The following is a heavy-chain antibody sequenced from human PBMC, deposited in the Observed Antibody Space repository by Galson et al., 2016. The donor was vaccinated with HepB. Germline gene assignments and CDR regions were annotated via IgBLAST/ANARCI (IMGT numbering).Heavy chain of an antibody. CDR3: ARGPRHITGFGVAPPHDF. Sequence: SLRLSCAASGFTFSSYPMNWVRQAPGQGLEWVSYISSSSSNVYYADSVKGRFTISRENAKNSLYLQMNSLRDEDTAVFYCARGPRHITGFGVAPPHDFWGQGTLVTVSS. CDR2: ISSSSSNV. J-gene: IGHJ4*02. CDR1: GFTFSSYP. D-gene: IGHD3-3*01. V-gene: IGHV3-48*02.